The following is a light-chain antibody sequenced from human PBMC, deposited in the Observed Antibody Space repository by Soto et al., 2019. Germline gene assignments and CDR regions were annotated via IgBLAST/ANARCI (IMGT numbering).Light chain of an antibody. V-gene: IGKV1-27*01. J-gene: IGKJ3*01. CDR2: AAS. CDR1: QGISNY. CDR3: QKYNSGPFT. Sequence: DIQMTQSPSSLSASVGDRVAITCRASQGISNYLAWYQLRPGKVPKLLIYAASTLQSGVPSRFSGSGSGTDFTLTISSLQPEDVATYYCQKYNSGPFTFGPGTKVDIK.